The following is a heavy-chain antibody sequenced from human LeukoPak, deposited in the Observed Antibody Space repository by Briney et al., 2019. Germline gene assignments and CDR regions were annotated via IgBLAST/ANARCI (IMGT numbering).Heavy chain of an antibody. J-gene: IGHJ6*03. CDR2: ISGSGGST. D-gene: IGHD2-15*01. Sequence: PGGSLRLSCAASGFTLSSYAMSWVRQAPGKGLEWVSDISGSGGSTYYADSVKGRFTISRDNSKNTLYLQMNSLRAEDTAVYYCARGPRVVVAAPRYFSNYYMDVWGKGTTVTISS. CDR3: ARGPRVVVAAPRYFSNYYMDV. CDR1: GFTLSSYA. V-gene: IGHV3-23*01.